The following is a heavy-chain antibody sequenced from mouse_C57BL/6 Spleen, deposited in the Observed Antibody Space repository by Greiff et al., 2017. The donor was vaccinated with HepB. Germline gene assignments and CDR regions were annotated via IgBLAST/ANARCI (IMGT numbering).Heavy chain of an antibody. Sequence: VQLQQSGPELVKPGASVKISCKASGYAFSSSWMNWVKQRPGKGLEWIGRIYPGDGDTNYNGKFKGKATLTADKSSSTAYMQLSSLTSEDSAVYFCARTSNYDYAMDYWGQGTSVTVSS. CDR2: IYPGDGDT. CDR1: GYAFSSSW. CDR3: ARTSNYDYAMDY. D-gene: IGHD2-5*01. V-gene: IGHV1-82*01. J-gene: IGHJ4*01.